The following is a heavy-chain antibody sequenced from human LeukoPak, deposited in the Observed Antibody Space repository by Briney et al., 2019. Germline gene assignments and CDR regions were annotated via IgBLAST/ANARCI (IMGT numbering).Heavy chain of an antibody. J-gene: IGHJ4*02. Sequence: SETLSLTCTVSGGSISSGSYYWSWIRQPPGKGLEWIGYIYYSESTNYNPSLKSRVTISVDTSKNQFSLKLSSVTAADTAVYYCARGDVHYDFWSGYLFDYWGQGTLVTVSS. V-gene: IGHV4-61*01. CDR3: ARGDVHYDFWSGYLFDY. CDR2: IYYSEST. CDR1: GGSISSGSYY. D-gene: IGHD3-3*01.